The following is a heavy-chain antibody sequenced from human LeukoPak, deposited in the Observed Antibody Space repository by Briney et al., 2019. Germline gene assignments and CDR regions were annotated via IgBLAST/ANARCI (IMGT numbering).Heavy chain of an antibody. Sequence: GGSLRLSCAASGFTLSDYWMSWVRQAPGKGLEWVAIINQDGSEKYYVDSVKGRFTISRDNAKNSLYLQMNSLRAEDTAVYYCAGGIDFADYFGYWGQGTLVTVSS. V-gene: IGHV3-7*01. CDR3: AGGIDFADYFGY. D-gene: IGHD3-9*01. CDR1: GFTLSDYW. J-gene: IGHJ4*02. CDR2: INQDGSEK.